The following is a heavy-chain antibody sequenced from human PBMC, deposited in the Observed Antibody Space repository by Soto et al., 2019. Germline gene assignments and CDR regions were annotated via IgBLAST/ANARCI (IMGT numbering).Heavy chain of an antibody. V-gene: IGHV4-34*01. CDR1: GGSFSGYY. Sequence: SETLSLTCAVYGGSFSGYYWSWIRQPPGKGLEWIGEINHSGSTNYNPSLKSRVTISVDTSKNQFSLKLSSVTAADTAVYYCAREESSSYWYFDLWGRGTLVTVSS. CDR2: INHSGST. J-gene: IGHJ2*01. CDR3: AREESSSYWYFDL. D-gene: IGHD6-6*01.